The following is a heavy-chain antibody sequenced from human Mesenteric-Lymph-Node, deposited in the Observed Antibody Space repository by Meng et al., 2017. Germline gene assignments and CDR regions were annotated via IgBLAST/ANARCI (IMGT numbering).Heavy chain of an antibody. CDR2: INHSENA. CDR3: ARGDRGQQLVLLY. J-gene: IGHJ4*02. D-gene: IGHD6-13*01. CDR1: GGSFSGYY. V-gene: IGHV4-34*01. Sequence: SETLSLTCAVSGGSFSGYYWTWIRQPPGKGLEWIGEINHSENADYNPSLKGRVTISLDTSNNQFSLKVTSVTAADTAVYYCARGDRGQQLVLLYWGQGTLVTV.